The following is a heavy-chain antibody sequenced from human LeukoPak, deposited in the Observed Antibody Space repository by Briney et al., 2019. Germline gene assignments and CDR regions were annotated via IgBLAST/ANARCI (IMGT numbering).Heavy chain of an antibody. D-gene: IGHD4-17*01. Sequence: PSETLSLTCAVYGGSFSGYYWSWIRQPPGKGLEWIGEINHSGSTNYNPSLKSRVTISVDTSKNQFSLKLSSVTAADTAVYYSARGRYRTTVTTIYYYGMDVWGQGTTVTVSS. CDR1: GGSFSGYY. V-gene: IGHV4-34*01. J-gene: IGHJ6*02. CDR3: ARGRYRTTVTTIYYYGMDV. CDR2: INHSGST.